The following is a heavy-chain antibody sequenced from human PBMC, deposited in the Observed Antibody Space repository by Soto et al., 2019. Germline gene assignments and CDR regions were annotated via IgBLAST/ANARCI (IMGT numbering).Heavy chain of an antibody. CDR1: GSTFSNYG. CDR3: ATVDNYYGSVF. Sequence: QVQLLESGGGVVQPGTSLRLSCAASGSTFSNYGMHWVRQAPGKGLEWVAVVWYDGTTKFYPDSVKGRFTISRDNSNNTLDLQLNSLRVEDTAVYYCATVDNYYGSVFWCQGTLVTVSS. V-gene: IGHV3-33*01. CDR2: VWYDGTTK. J-gene: IGHJ4*02. D-gene: IGHD3-10*01.